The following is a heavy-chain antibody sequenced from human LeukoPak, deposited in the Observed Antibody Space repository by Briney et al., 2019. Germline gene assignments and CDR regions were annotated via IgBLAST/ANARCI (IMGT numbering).Heavy chain of an antibody. D-gene: IGHD6-13*01. Sequence: PGGSLRLSCEASGFTFSSYALSWVRQAPGKGREWVSAISENGGTTFYADSVKGRFIITRDNSKNTLYMQMNSLRGEDTAVYYCAKDYGPKQLVFFDSWGQGTLVTVSS. V-gene: IGHV3-23*01. CDR1: GFTFSSYA. CDR2: ISENGGTT. J-gene: IGHJ4*02. CDR3: AKDYGPKQLVFFDS.